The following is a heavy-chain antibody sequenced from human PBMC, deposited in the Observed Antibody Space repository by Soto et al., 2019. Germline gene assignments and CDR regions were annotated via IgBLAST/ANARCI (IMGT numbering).Heavy chain of an antibody. V-gene: IGHV4-39*01. CDR3: ARQSGSGYYTVAY. D-gene: IGHD3-22*01. CDR1: GGSISSSTYY. Sequence: SETLSLTCTVSGGSISSSTYYWGWIRQPPGQGLEWIGNIYYGGSPYCNPSLKSRVTVSVDTSKNQFSLKLSSVTAADTAVYYCARQSGSGYYTVAYWGQGTLVTVSS. J-gene: IGHJ4*02. CDR2: IYYGGSP.